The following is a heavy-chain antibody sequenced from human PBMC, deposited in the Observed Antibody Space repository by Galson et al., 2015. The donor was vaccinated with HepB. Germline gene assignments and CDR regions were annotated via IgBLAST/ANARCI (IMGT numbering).Heavy chain of an antibody. D-gene: IGHD6-13*01. CDR3: ARGGFNSSPSRPPVIRN. Sequence: SVKVSCKASGYTFTSYAMNWVRQAPGQGLEWMGWINTNTGNPTYAQGFTGRFVFSLDTSVSTAYLQISSLKAEDTAVYYCARGGFNSSPSRPPVIRNWGQGALVTVSS. J-gene: IGHJ4*02. V-gene: IGHV7-4-1*02. CDR1: GYTFTSYA. CDR2: INTNTGNP.